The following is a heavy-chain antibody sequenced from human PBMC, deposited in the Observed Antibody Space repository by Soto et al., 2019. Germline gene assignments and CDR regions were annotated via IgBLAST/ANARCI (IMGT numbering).Heavy chain of an antibody. J-gene: IGHJ4*02. D-gene: IGHD3-3*01. CDR2: ISYDGSNK. V-gene: IGHV3-30*18. CDR3: AKEPVLRFLEWLCDY. Sequence: GGSLRLSCAASGFSFSSYGMHWVRQAPGKGLEWVAVISYDGSNKYYADSVKGRFTISRDNSKNTLYLQMNSLRAEDTAVYYCAKEPVLRFLEWLCDYWGQGTLVTVS. CDR1: GFSFSSYG.